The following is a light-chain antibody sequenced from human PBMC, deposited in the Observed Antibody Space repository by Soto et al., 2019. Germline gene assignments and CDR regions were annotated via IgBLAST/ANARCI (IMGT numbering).Light chain of an antibody. Sequence: QPVLTQSPSASASLGASVKLTCSLSRRHPNYAIAWHQVQPEKGPRYLMKINSDGRHIKGDGIPDRFSGSSSGAERYLTISSLRSEDEADYYCLTWGPGIWVFGGGTKLTVL. V-gene: IGLV4-69*01. J-gene: IGLJ3*02. CDR3: LTWGPGIWV. CDR1: RRHPNYA. CDR2: INSDGRH.